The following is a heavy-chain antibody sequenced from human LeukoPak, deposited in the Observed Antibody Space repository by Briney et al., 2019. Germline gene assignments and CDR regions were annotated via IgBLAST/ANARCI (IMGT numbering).Heavy chain of an antibody. CDR2: ISSSSSYI. CDR1: GFTFSSYS. J-gene: IGHJ3*02. Sequence: PGGSLRLSCAASGFTFSSYSMNWVRQAPGKGLEWVSSISSSSSYIYYADSVKGQFTISRDNAKNSLYLQMNSLRAEDTAVYYCARETSSPGAFDIWGQGTMVTVSS. CDR3: ARETSSPGAFDI. V-gene: IGHV3-21*01.